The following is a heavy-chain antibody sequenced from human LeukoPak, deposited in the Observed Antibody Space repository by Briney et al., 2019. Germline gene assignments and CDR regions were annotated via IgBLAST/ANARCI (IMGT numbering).Heavy chain of an antibody. CDR1: GFTVSSNY. CDR2: IYSGGST. J-gene: IGHJ4*02. CDR3: VRGDYGDYTLLDY. D-gene: IGHD4-17*01. Sequence: PGGSLRLSCAASGFTVSSNYMSWVRQAPGKGLEWVSVIYSGGSTYYADSVKGRFTISRDNSKNTLYLQMDSLRAEDTAVHYCVRGDYGDYTLLDYWGQGTLVAVSS. V-gene: IGHV3-53*01.